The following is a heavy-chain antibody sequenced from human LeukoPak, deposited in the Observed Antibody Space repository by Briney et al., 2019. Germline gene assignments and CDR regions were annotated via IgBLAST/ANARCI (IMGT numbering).Heavy chain of an antibody. V-gene: IGHV3-21*01. CDR2: ISSSSSYI. D-gene: IGHD6-6*01. Sequence: KSGGSLRLSCAASGFTFSSYSMNWVRQAPGKRLEWVSSISSSSSYIYYADSVKGRFTISRDNAKNSLYLQMNSLRAEDTAVYYCARGGYSSSVLLYYWGQGTLVTVSS. CDR1: GFTFSSYS. CDR3: ARGGYSSSVLLYY. J-gene: IGHJ4*02.